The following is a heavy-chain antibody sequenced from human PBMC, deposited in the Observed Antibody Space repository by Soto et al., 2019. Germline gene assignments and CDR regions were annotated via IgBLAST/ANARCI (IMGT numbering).Heavy chain of an antibody. CDR2: INPYGGST. CDR3: ARDLAAAGL. D-gene: IGHD6-13*01. Sequence: ASVKVSCKASGYTFTSHYIHGVRQAPVQWLDWMAIINPYGGSTNYAQKFRGRVTLTMDTSTSTVYMEVSSLRSEDTAVYYCARDLAAAGLWGQGTLVTVSS. J-gene: IGHJ4*02. CDR1: GYTFTSHY. V-gene: IGHV1-46*01.